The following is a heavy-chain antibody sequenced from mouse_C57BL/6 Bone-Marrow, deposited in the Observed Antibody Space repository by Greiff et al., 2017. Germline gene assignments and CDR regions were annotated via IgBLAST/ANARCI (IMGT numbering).Heavy chain of an antibody. D-gene: IGHD1-1*01. CDR2: INPNNGGT. V-gene: IGHV1-26*01. CDR1: GYTFTDYY. Sequence: VQLQQSGPELVKPGASVKISCKASGYTFTDYYMNWVKQSHGKSLEWIGDINPNNGGTSYNQKLKGKATLTVDKSSSTAYMELRSLTSEDSAVYYYARDYYGNGWYFDYGGQGTMLTVSS. CDR3: ARDYYGNGWYFDY. J-gene: IGHJ2*01.